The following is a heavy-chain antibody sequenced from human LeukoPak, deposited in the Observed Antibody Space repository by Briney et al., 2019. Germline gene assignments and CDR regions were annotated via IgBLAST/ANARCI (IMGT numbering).Heavy chain of an antibody. J-gene: IGHJ3*02. Sequence: SETLSLTCIVSGGSISSYYWSWIRQPAGKGLEWIGRIYTSGSTNYNPSLKSRVTMSVDTSKNQFSLKLSSVTAADTAVYYCARDYRSGYYYGSAFDIWGQGTMVTVSS. CDR1: GGSISSYY. CDR2: IYTSGST. V-gene: IGHV4-4*07. D-gene: IGHD3-22*01. CDR3: ARDYRSGYYYGSAFDI.